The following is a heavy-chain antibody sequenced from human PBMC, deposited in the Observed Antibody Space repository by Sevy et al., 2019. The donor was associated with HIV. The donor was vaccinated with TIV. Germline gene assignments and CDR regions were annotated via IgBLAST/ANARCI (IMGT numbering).Heavy chain of an antibody. CDR2: IWYDGSNK. CDR1: GFTFSSYG. V-gene: IGHV3-33*01. Sequence: GESLRLSCAASGFTFSSYGMHWVRQAPGKGLEWVAVIWYDGSNKYYADSVKGRFTISRDNSKNTLYLQMNSLRAEDTAVYYCSRQYSSGWYFDYWGQGTLVTVSS. CDR3: SRQYSSGWYFDY. J-gene: IGHJ4*02. D-gene: IGHD6-19*01.